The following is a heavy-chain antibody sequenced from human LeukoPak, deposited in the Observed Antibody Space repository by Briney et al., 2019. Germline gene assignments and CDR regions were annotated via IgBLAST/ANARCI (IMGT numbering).Heavy chain of an antibody. CDR1: GYTFTSYD. Sequence: ASVKVSCKASGYTFTSYDINWVRQATGQGLEWMGWMNPNSGNTGHAQKFQGRVTMTRNTSISTAYMELSSLRSEDTAVYYCARYRDVNYYYYGMDVWGQGTTVTVSS. V-gene: IGHV1-8*01. CDR2: MNPNSGNT. J-gene: IGHJ6*02. CDR3: ARYRDVNYYYYGMDV. D-gene: IGHD3-16*02.